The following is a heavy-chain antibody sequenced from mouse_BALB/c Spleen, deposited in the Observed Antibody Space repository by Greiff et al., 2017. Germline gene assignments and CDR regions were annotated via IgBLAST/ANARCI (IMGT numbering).Heavy chain of an antibody. CDR2: ISDGGSYT. Sequence: EVMLVESGGGLVKPGGSLKLSCAASGFTFSDYYMYWVRQTPEKRLEWVATISDGGSYTYYPDSVKGRFTISRDNAKNNLYLQMSSLKSEDTAMYYCARGGDTTEDYFDYWGQGTTLTVSS. CDR3: ARGGDTTEDYFDY. D-gene: IGHD1-1*01. V-gene: IGHV5-4*02. J-gene: IGHJ2*01. CDR1: GFTFSDYY.